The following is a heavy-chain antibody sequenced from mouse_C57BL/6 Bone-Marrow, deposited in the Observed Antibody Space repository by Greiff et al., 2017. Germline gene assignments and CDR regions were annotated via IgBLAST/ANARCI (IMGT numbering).Heavy chain of an antibody. CDR3: AREPYYYGSSPWDFDV. Sequence: EVKVVESGGGLVKPGGSLKLSCAASGFTFSSYTMSWVRQTPEKRLEWVATISGGGGNTYYPDSVKGRFTISRDNAKNTLYLQMSSLRSEDTALYYCAREPYYYGSSPWDFDVWGTGTTVTVSS. CDR2: ISGGGGNT. J-gene: IGHJ1*03. CDR1: GFTFSSYT. D-gene: IGHD1-1*01. V-gene: IGHV5-9*01.